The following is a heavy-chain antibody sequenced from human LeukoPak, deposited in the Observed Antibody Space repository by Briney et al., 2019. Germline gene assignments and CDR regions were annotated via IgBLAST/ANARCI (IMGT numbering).Heavy chain of an antibody. D-gene: IGHD3-16*01. CDR3: ARLVHSGVGEDDY. V-gene: IGHV1-2*02. CDR2: INPYSGDT. Sequence: ASVKVSCKASGYSFTGYYIHWVRQAPGQGLEWLGWINPYSGDTNYAQNFQGRVTVTRDTSISTAYMELSRLRSDDTAVYYCARLVHSGVGEDDYWGQGTLVIVSS. J-gene: IGHJ4*02. CDR1: GYSFTGYY.